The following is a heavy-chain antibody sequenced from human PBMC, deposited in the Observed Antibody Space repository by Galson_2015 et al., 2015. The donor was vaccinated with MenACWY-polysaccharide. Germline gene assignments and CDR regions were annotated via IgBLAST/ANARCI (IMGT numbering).Heavy chain of an antibody. V-gene: IGHV4-31*03. CDR2: ISYDGGT. D-gene: IGHD3-16*01. CDR1: GDSITSGGYF. CDR3: ARGGRAVSNRSGLDP. J-gene: IGHJ5*02. Sequence: LSLTCTVSGDSITSGGYFWSWIRQHPGKGLEWIASISYDGGTYYNPSLKSRVTISVDTPNNQFSLKLSSVTAADTAVYYCARGGRAVSNRSGLDPWGPGTLVTVSS.